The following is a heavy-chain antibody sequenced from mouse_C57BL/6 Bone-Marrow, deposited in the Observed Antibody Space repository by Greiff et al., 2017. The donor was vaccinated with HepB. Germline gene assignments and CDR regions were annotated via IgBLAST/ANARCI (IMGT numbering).Heavy chain of an antibody. J-gene: IGHJ1*03. CDR2: ISDGGSYT. CDR3: ARDSQPHWCFDA. D-gene: IGHD6-1*01. CDR1: GFTFSSYA. V-gene: IGHV5-4*01. Sequence: EVNVVESGGGLVKPGGSLKLSCAASGFTFSSYAMSWVRQTPEKRLEWVATISDGGSYTYYPDNVKGRFTISRDNAKNNLYLQMSHLKSEDTAMYYCARDSQPHWCFDAWGTGTTVTVSS.